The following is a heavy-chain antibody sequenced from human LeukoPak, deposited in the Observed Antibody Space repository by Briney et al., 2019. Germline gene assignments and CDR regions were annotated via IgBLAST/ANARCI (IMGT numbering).Heavy chain of an antibody. D-gene: IGHD3-22*01. CDR1: GYIFTNYG. J-gene: IGHJ5*02. CDR3: AREDYYDSSGWEAP. V-gene: IGHV1-18*01. Sequence: ASVKVSCKASGYIFTNYGISWVRQAPGQGLEWMGWISGYNGKTHYAQKLQGRVTMTTDTSTSTAYMELRSLRSDDTAVYYCAREDYYDSSGWEAPWGQGTLVTVSS. CDR2: ISGYNGKT.